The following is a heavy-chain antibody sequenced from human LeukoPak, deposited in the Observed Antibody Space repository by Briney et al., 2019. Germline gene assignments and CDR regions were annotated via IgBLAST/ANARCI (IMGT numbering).Heavy chain of an antibody. CDR2: ISSSSSYT. V-gene: IGHV3-11*06. J-gene: IGHJ4*02. CDR3: ARRDGSGSYYYFDY. Sequence: GGSLTLSCAASGFTFSDRYMSWIRQAPGKGLEWVSYISSSSSYTNYADSVKGRFTISRDNAKNSLYLQMNSLRAEATAVYYCARRDGSGSYYYFDYWGQGTLVTVSS. CDR1: GFTFSDRY. D-gene: IGHD3-10*01.